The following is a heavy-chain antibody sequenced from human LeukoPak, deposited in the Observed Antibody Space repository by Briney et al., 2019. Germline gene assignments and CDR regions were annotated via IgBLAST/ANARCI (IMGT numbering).Heavy chain of an antibody. CDR2: ISYDGSNK. D-gene: IGHD2-15*01. CDR3: ARDGLATQCSGGSCYSDAFDI. J-gene: IGHJ3*02. Sequence: GGSLRLSCAASGFTFSSYAMQWVRQAPGKGREGVAVISYDGSNKYYADSVKGRFTISRDNSKNTLYLQMNSLRAEDTAVYYCARDGLATQCSGGSCYSDAFDIWGQGTMVTVSS. CDR1: GFTFSSYA. V-gene: IGHV3-30-3*01.